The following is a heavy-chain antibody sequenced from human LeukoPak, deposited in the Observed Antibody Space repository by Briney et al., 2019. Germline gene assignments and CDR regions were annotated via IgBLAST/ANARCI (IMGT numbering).Heavy chain of an antibody. CDR2: IKSKSNGETT. V-gene: IGHV3-15*01. D-gene: IGHD6-19*01. CDR1: GLILSNAW. CDR3: VTERAGAFED. Sequence: PGGSLRLSCAASGLILSNAWMNRVRQTPGKGLEWVALIKSKSNGETTHYAAPVKGRFTISRDDSKNTLLLQMNSLQTEDTATYYCVTERAGAFEDWGQGTLVTVSS. J-gene: IGHJ4*02.